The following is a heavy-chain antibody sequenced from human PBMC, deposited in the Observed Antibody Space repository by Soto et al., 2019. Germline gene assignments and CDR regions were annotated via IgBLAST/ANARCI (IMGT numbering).Heavy chain of an antibody. D-gene: IGHD6-6*01. CDR2: IYYSGST. CDR1: GGSISSYY. J-gene: IGHJ4*02. V-gene: IGHV4-59*01. Sequence: SETLSLTCTVSGGSISSYYWSWIRQPPGKGLEWIGYIYYSGSTNYNPSLKSRVTISVDTSKNQFSLKLSSVTAADTAVYYCATESIAARGGLDYWGQGTRVTVSS. CDR3: ATESIAARGGLDY.